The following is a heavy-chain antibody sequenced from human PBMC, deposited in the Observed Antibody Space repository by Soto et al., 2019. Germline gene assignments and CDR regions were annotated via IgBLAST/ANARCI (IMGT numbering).Heavy chain of an antibody. J-gene: IGHJ6*02. CDR3: ARSSGTYPPSRYYYGLDV. Sequence: ASVKVSCKASGYTFTSYGFCWVRQAPGQGLEWMGWISAHNGDTIYAQKFQDRITMTTDTSTNTAYLELRSLKSGDTAVFYCARSSGTYPPSRYYYGLDVWG. CDR2: ISAHNGDT. V-gene: IGHV1-18*01. D-gene: IGHD1-26*01. CDR1: GYTFTSYG.